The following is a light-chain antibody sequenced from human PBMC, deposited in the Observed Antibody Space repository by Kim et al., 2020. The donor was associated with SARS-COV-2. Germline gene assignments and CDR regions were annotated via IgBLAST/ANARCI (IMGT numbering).Light chain of an antibody. CDR3: QAWDSSIVV. V-gene: IGLV3-1*01. J-gene: IGLJ2*01. CDR2: QDS. Sequence: SVSPGQTASITCSGDKLGDKYACWYQQKPGQSPVLVISQDSKRPSGIPERFSGSNSGNTATLTISGTQAMDEADYYCQAWDSSIVVFGGGTKLTVL. CDR1: KLGDKY.